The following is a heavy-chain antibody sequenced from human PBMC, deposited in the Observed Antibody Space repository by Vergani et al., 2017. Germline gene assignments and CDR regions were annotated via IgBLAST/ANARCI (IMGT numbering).Heavy chain of an antibody. CDR1: GYTFTSYG. J-gene: IGHJ3*02. D-gene: IGHD2-2*01. Sequence: QVQLVQPGAEVKKPGASVKVSCKASGYTFTSYGISWVRQAPGQGLEWMGWISAYNGNTNYAQKLQGRVTMTTDTSTSTTYMELRSLRSDDTAVYYWARGGSSWSSITCYWGDSLDRWGRGTMVTVSS. CDR3: ARGGSSWSSITCYWGDSLDR. CDR2: ISAYNGNT. V-gene: IGHV1-18*01.